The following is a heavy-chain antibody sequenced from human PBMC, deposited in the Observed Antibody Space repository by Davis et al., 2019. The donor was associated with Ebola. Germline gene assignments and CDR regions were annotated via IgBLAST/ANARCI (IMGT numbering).Heavy chain of an antibody. J-gene: IGHJ4*02. D-gene: IGHD6-19*01. Sequence: ASVKVSCKASSSSFSPSYMHWVRQAPGQGLEWMGIINPSGGSTSYAQKFQGRVTMTRDTSTSTVYMELISLRSEDTAVYYCARAVAGLYYFDYWGQGTLVTVSA. V-gene: IGHV1-46*03. CDR3: ARAVAGLYYFDY. CDR2: INPSGGST. CDR1: SSSFSPSY.